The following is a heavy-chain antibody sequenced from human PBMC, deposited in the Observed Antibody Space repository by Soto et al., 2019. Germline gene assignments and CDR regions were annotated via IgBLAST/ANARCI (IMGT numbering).Heavy chain of an antibody. J-gene: IGHJ4*02. V-gene: IGHV4-31*03. CDR3: ARVCCGGADFDY. CDR1: GGSISSGGYY. CDR2: IYYSGST. D-gene: IGHD2-21*01. Sequence: QVQLQESGPGLVKPSQTLSLTCTVSGGSISSGGYYWSWIRQHPGKGLEWIGYIYYSGSTYYNPYLKSRVTIAVDTSKNQFSLKLSSVTAADTSVYYCARVCCGGADFDYWGQGTLVTVSS.